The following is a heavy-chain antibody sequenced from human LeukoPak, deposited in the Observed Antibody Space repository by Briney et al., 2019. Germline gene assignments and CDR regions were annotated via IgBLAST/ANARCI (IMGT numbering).Heavy chain of an antibody. D-gene: IGHD3-10*01. CDR1: GFTFSSYA. CDR2: ISGSGGST. J-gene: IGHJ4*02. V-gene: IGHV3-23*01. CDR3: AKLSVFGITMVRGVAFDY. Sequence: GGSLRLSCAASGFTFSSYAMSWVRQAPGKGLEWVSAISGSGGSTYYADSVKGRFTISRDNSKNTLYLQMNSLRAEDTAVYYCAKLSVFGITMVRGVAFDYWGQGTLVTVSS.